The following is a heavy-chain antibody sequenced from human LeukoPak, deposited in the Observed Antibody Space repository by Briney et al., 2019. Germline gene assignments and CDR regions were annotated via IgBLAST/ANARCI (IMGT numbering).Heavy chain of an antibody. J-gene: IGHJ4*02. V-gene: IGHV4-39*01. CDR3: ARNYDSSGYYFAL. Sequence: PSETLSLTCTVSGGSISSSSYYWGWIRQPPGKGLEWIGSIYYSGSTYYNPSLKSRVTISVDTSKNQFSLKLSSVTAADTAVYYCARNYDSSGYYFALWGQGTLVTVSS. CDR1: GGSISSSSYY. CDR2: IYYSGST. D-gene: IGHD3-22*01.